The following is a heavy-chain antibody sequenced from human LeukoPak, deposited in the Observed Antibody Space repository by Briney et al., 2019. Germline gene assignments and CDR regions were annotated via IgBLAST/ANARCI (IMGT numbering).Heavy chain of an antibody. CDR2: IYYSGST. CDR1: GSSISSYY. D-gene: IGHD3-3*01. V-gene: IGHV4-59*01. Sequence: SETLSLTCTVSGSSISSYYWSWIRQPPGKGLEWIGYIYYSGSTNYNPSLKSRVTISVDTSKNQFSLKLSSVTAADTAVYYCASYPAYYDFWSGYRNNYYYYGMDVWGQGTTVTVSS. J-gene: IGHJ6*02. CDR3: ASYPAYYDFWSGYRNNYYYYGMDV.